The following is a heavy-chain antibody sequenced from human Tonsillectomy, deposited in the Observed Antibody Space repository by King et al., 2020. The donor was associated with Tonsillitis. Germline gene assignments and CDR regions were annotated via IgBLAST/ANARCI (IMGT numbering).Heavy chain of an antibody. V-gene: IGHV1-46*01. D-gene: IGHD2-15*01. J-gene: IGHJ6*02. CDR1: GYTFTSYY. CDR2: INPSGGST. Sequence: VQLVESGAEVKKPGASVKVSCKASGYTFTSYYMHWVRQAPGQGLEWMGIINPSGGSTSYAQKFQGRVAMTRDTSTSTVYMELSSLRCEDTAVYYCAVVHGICSGGSCYYYYGMDVWGQGTTVTVSS. CDR3: AVVHGICSGGSCYYYYGMDV.